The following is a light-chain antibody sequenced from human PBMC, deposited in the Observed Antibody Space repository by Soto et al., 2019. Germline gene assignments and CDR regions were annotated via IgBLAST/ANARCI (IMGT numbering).Light chain of an antibody. J-gene: IGLJ2*01. CDR1: RSDIGSNY. CDR3: ASWDDSLSVPI. Sequence: QSVLTQPPSASGTPGQRVTISCSGSRSDIGSNYVYWYQHLPGMAPKLLIYRNDQRPSGVPDRTSGSKSGTSASLAIIGPRSENEAEYYCASWDDSLSVPIFGGGTKLTVL. CDR2: RND. V-gene: IGLV1-47*01.